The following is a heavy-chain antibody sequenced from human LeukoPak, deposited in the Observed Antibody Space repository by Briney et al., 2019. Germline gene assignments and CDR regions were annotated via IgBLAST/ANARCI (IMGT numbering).Heavy chain of an antibody. CDR1: GYSISSGYY. Sequence: SETLSLTCTVSGYSISSGYYWGWIRQPPGKGLEWIGSIYYSGSTYYNPSLKSRVTISVDTSKNQFSLKLSSVTAADTAVYYCATAGGGYYYGSGTHKEAFDIWGQGTMVTVSS. J-gene: IGHJ3*02. CDR3: ATAGGGYYYGSGTHKEAFDI. CDR2: IYYSGST. V-gene: IGHV4-38-2*02. D-gene: IGHD3-10*01.